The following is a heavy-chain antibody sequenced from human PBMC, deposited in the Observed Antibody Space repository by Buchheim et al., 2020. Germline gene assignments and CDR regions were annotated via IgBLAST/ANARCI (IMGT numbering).Heavy chain of an antibody. V-gene: IGHV3-30-3*01. CDR2: ISYVGSIK. CDR3: ARVAGDV. J-gene: IGHJ6*02. CDR1: GFPFNNYP. Sequence: QVHLVESGGGVVQPGRSLRLSCAASGFPFNNYPMHWVRQTPGEGLEWLALISYVGSIKSYADSVRGRFTISRDSSQNTLYLQMDSLRVDDTAIYYCARVAGDVWGQGTT.